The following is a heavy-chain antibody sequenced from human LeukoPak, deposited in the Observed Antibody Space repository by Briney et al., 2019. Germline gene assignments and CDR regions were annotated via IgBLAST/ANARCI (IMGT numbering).Heavy chain of an antibody. CDR1: GYSISSGFY. CDR3: ARALGIFSFDS. V-gene: IGHV4-38-2*02. D-gene: IGHD3-3*01. CDR2: MYHSGST. Sequence: SETLSLPCTVSGYSISSGFYWGWIRQPPGKGLEWIGSMYHSGSTYYNPSLKSRVTISVDTSKNQLSLKLRSVTAADTAVYYCARALGIFSFDSWGQGTLVTVSS. J-gene: IGHJ4*02.